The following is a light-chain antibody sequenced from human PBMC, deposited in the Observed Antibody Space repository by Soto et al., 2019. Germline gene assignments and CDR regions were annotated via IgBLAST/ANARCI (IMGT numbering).Light chain of an antibody. V-gene: IGLV1-47*01. CDR3: ATWDDSLSVWV. J-gene: IGLJ3*02. Sequence: QSVLTQPPSASGTPGQRVTISCSGSSSNIGSNYVYWYQQLPGTAPKLLIYRNNQRPSGVPDRFSGSKSGTSDSLAISGLRSEDEADYYCATWDDSLSVWVFGGGTKVTVL. CDR1: SSNIGSNY. CDR2: RNN.